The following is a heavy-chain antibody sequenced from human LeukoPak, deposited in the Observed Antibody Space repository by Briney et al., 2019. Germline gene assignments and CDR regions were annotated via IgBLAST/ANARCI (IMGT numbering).Heavy chain of an antibody. CDR1: GFTVSSNY. J-gene: IGHJ4*02. V-gene: IGHV3-53*01. CDR2: IYSGGST. D-gene: IGHD3-22*01. CDR3: ARALPDYYYDSSGYYQYYFDY. Sequence: GGSLRLSCAASGFTVSSNYMSWVRQAPGKGLEWVSVIYSGGSTYYADSVKSRFTISRDNSKNTLYLQMNSLRGEDTAVYYCARALPDYYYDSSGYYQYYFDYWGQGTLVTVSS.